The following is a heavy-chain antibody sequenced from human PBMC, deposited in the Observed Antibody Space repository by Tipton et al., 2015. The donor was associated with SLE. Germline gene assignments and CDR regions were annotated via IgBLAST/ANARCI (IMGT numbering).Heavy chain of an antibody. CDR3: ATKERCRGGSCYHY. CDR2: IYYSGTT. D-gene: IGHD2-15*01. J-gene: IGHJ4*02. V-gene: IGHV4-39*07. CDR1: GGSISSSSYY. Sequence: LVKPTETLSLTCTVSGGSISSSSYYWGWIRQPPGKGLEWIGSIYYSGTTYYNPSLKSRVTISVDTSKNQFSLQLSSVTAADTAVYYCATKERCRGGSCYHYWGQGTLVTVSS.